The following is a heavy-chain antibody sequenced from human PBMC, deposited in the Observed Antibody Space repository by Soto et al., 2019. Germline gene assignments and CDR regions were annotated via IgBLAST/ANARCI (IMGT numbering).Heavy chain of an antibody. CDR3: GRGRSGQIVVFY. CDR2: IGPESGAT. V-gene: IGHV1-2*02. J-gene: IGHJ4*02. CDR1: GYTFTGHY. Sequence: WASVKVSFKASGYTFTGHYIHWVRQAPEQGPEWMGEIGPESGATRYAEKFQGRVTMTLDTSITTVYMELKNLSPDDTAVYYCGRGRSGQIVVFYWGQGTPVTVSS. D-gene: IGHD1-26*01.